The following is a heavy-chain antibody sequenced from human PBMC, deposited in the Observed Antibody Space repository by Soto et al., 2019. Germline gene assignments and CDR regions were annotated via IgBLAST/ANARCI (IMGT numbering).Heavy chain of an antibody. CDR3: ARGPGHRSGYYTPRYYYYGIDV. CDR2: IIPIFGTA. J-gene: IGHJ6*02. D-gene: IGHD3-3*01. Sequence: SVKVSCKASGGTFSSYAISWVRQAPGQGLEWMGGIIPIFGTANYAQKFQGRVTITADTSTSTAYMELSSLRSEDTAVYYCARGPGHRSGYYTPRYYYYGIDVWGQGTTGTVSS. CDR1: GGTFSSYA. V-gene: IGHV1-69*06.